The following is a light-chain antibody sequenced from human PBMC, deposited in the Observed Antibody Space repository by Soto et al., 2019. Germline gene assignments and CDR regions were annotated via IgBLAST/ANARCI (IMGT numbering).Light chain of an antibody. CDR2: NVY. Sequence: HSVLTQPASVSGSPGQSITISCTGTSSDVGAYNFVSWHQQHPGKAPKLMIYNVYDRPSGISYRFSGSKSGNTASLTISGLQGEDEADYYCSAYTVSRTYVFGTGTKVTVL. CDR1: SSDVGAYNF. V-gene: IGLV2-14*03. J-gene: IGLJ1*01. CDR3: SAYTVSRTYV.